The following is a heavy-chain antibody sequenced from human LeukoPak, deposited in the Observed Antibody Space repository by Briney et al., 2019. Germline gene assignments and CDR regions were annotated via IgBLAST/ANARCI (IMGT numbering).Heavy chain of an antibody. CDR2: IRHDGSNK. CDR1: GFTFSSYG. J-gene: IGHJ4*02. CDR3: TKDQSSFCSRSSCYGLEY. V-gene: IGHV3-30*02. D-gene: IGHD2-2*01. Sequence: PGGSLRLSCAASGFTFSSYGMHWVRQAPGKGLEWVAFIRHDGSNKYYADSVKGRFIISRDNSKDTLYLQMNSLRAEDTAVYYCTKDQSSFCSRSSCYGLEYWGQGTLVTVSS.